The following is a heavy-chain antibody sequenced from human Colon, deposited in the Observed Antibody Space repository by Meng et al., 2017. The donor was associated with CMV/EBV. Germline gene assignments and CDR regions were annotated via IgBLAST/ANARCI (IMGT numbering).Heavy chain of an antibody. CDR2: ISGSGSEGGD. J-gene: IGHJ4*02. D-gene: IGHD3-3*01. Sequence: GGSLRLSCAAAGFTLNDYAMAWVRQAPGKGLEWVSGISGSGSEGGDYYAASVKGRFTVSRDNFKNILYLEMNNLKADDTAVYFCAKGRMYYDFWSGYEDWGQGTLVTVSS. CDR1: GFTLNDYA. CDR3: AKGRMYYDFWSGYED. V-gene: IGHV3-23*01.